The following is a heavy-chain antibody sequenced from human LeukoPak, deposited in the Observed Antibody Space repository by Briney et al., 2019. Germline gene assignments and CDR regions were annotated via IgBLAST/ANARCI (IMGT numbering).Heavy chain of an antibody. CDR2: IIPIFGTA. CDR3: ARGDIVVVPAAMGGGWFDP. CDR1: GGTFSSYA. J-gene: IGHJ5*02. Sequence: ASVKVSCKASGGTFSSYAISWVRQAPGQGLEWMGGIIPIFGTANYAQKFQGRVTITTDESTSTAYMELSSLRSEDTAVYYCARGDIVVVPAAMGGGWFDPWGQGTLDTVSS. V-gene: IGHV1-69*05. D-gene: IGHD2-2*01.